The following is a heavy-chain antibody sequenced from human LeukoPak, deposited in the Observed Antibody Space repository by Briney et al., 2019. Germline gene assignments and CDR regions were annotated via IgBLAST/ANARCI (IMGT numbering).Heavy chain of an antibody. CDR2: INEGGSEK. V-gene: IGHV3-7*01. CDR3: ARGFDGRSGFDI. J-gene: IGHJ3*02. Sequence: PGRSLSLSCAVSGFTFSGYWMSWVRQAPGNGLEWVATINEGGSEKYYVDSVKGRFTISRDNAKNSLYLQMNSLRAEDTTLYYCARGFDGRSGFDIWGQGTMVTVSS. D-gene: IGHD3-10*01. CDR1: GFTFSGYW.